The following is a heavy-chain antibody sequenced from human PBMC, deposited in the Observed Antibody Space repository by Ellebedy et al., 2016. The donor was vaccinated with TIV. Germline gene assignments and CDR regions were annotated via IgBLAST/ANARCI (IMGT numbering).Heavy chain of an antibody. J-gene: IGHJ4*02. D-gene: IGHD3-10*01. CDR1: GGSITSYY. CDR2: AHYSGQK. V-gene: IGHV4-59*01. CDR3: ARMEFGGY. Sequence: SETLSLTCSVSGGSITSYYWAWIRHSPGRGLEYIRYAHYSGQKHYNPSLKSRVSISLDTSKNQFSLDLDSVIPADTAVYYCARMEFGGYWGQGILVTVSS.